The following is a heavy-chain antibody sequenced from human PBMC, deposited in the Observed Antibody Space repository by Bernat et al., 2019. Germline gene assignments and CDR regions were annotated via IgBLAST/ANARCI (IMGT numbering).Heavy chain of an antibody. J-gene: IGHJ4*02. D-gene: IGHD6-19*01. CDR1: GFTFSSYA. CDR3: GGDRGGGSRGWGGECDY. V-gene: IGHV3-30-3*01. CDR2: ISYDGSNK. Sequence: QVQLVESGGGVVQPGRSLRLSCAASGFTFSSYAMHWVRQAPGKGLEWVAVISYDGSNKYYADSVKGRFTISRDNSKNTLYLQMNSLRAEDTAVYYCGGDRGGGSRGWGGECDYWGQGTLVTVSS.